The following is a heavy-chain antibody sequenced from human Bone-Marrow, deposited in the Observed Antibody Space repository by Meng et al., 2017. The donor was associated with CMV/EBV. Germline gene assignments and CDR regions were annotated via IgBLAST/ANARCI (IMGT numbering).Heavy chain of an antibody. D-gene: IGHD3-22*01. CDR1: GGTFSSYA. CDR2: INPNNGGT. V-gene: IGHV1-2*02. Sequence: ASVKVSCKASGGTFSSYAISWVRQAPGQGLEWMGWINPNNGGTNYAQKFQGRVTMTRDTSISTAYMELSKLRSDDTAMYFCARGAPYCDSSGCFPPYWYFGLWGRGTRVTVSS. J-gene: IGHJ2*01. CDR3: ARGAPYCDSSGCFPPYWYFGL.